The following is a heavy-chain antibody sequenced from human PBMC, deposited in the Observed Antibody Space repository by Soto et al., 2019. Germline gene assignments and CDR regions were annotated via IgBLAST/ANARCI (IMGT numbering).Heavy chain of an antibody. J-gene: IGHJ5*02. D-gene: IGHD3-10*01. CDR3: ARDLVRGSDRFDP. CDR1: GASFSDSS. Sequence: SETQSLTCAVYGASFSDSSWTWIRQPPGKGLEWIGEINHSGSTNYSPSLKSRVTISIDTSKNQFSLKLNSVTVADTAVYYCARDLVRGSDRFDPWGQGTLVTAPQ. CDR2: INHSGST. V-gene: IGHV4-34*01.